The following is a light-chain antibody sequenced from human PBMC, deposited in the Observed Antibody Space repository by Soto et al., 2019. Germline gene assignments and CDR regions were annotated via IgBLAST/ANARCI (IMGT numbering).Light chain of an antibody. CDR1: QSVSSY. CDR2: DAS. CDR3: XQRSNWHT. J-gene: IGKJ2*01. Sequence: EIVLTQSPATLSLSPGERATLSCRASQSVSSYLAWYQQKPGQAPRLLIYDASNRASGIPARFSGSGSGTXXXXXXXXXEPXXXXXXXXXQRSNWHTFGQGTKLEIK. V-gene: IGKV3-11*01.